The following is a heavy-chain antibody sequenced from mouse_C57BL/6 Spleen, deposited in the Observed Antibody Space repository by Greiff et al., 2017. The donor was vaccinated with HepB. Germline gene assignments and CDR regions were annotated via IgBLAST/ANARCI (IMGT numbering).Heavy chain of an antibody. CDR2: IRSKSSNYAT. J-gene: IGHJ1*03. CDR3: VRGGRVGWYFDV. Sequence: GGGLVQPKGSLKLSCAASGFTFNTYAMHWVRQAPGKGLEWVARIRSKSSNYATSYADSVKDRFTISRDDSQSMLYLQMNNLKTEDTAMYYCVRGGRVGWYFDVWGTGTTVTVSS. CDR1: GFTFNTYA. V-gene: IGHV10-3*01.